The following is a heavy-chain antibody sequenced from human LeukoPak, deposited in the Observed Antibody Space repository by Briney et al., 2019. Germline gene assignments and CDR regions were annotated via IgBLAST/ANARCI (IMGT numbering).Heavy chain of an antibody. V-gene: IGHV4-59*08. Sequence: NTSETLSLTCTVSGGSISSYYWGWIRQPPGKGLEWIGYIYYSGSTNYNPSLKSRVTISVDTSKNQFSLKLSSVTAADTAVYYCARAPRYCSGGSCYYFDYWGQGTLVTVSS. CDR2: IYYSGST. CDR3: ARAPRYCSGGSCYYFDY. D-gene: IGHD2-15*01. CDR1: GGSISSYY. J-gene: IGHJ4*02.